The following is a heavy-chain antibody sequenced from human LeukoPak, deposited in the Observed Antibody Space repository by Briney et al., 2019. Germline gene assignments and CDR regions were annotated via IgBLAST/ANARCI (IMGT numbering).Heavy chain of an antibody. CDR3: AKDWVGYSYGFDY. V-gene: IGHV3-23*01. D-gene: IGHD5-18*01. Sequence: GGSLRLSCAASGFTFSSYAMSWVRQAPGKGLEWVSAISGSGGSTYYADSVKGRFTISRDNSKNTPYLQMNSLRAEDTAVYYCAKDWVGYSYGFDYWGQGTLVTVSS. CDR2: ISGSGGST. CDR1: GFTFSSYA. J-gene: IGHJ4*02.